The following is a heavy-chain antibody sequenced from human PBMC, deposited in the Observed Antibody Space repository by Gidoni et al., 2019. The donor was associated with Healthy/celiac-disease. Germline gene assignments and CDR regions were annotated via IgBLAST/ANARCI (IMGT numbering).Heavy chain of an antibody. Sequence: EVQLVESGGGLIQPGGSLRLSCASSGFTVSSNYMSWVRQAPGKGLEWVSVIYSGGSTYSADSVKGRFTISRDKSKNTLYLQMNSLRAEDTAVYYCARETRDYGDYWHNYWFDPWGQGTLVTVSS. J-gene: IGHJ5*02. CDR2: IYSGGST. D-gene: IGHD4-17*01. CDR1: GFTVSSNY. CDR3: ARETRDYGDYWHNYWFDP. V-gene: IGHV3-53*01.